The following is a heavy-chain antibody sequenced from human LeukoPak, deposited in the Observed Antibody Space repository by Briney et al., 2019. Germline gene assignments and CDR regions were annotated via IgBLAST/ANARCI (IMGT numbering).Heavy chain of an antibody. CDR3: AREGSSNWYYFDY. V-gene: IGHV4-38-2*02. Sequence: PSETLSLTCTVSGYSISSGYYWGWIRQPPGKGLEWIGSIYHSGSTYYNPSLKSRVTISVDTSKNQFSLKLSSVTAADTAVYYCAREGSSNWYYFDYWGQGTLVTVSS. CDR1: GYSISSGYY. D-gene: IGHD6-13*01. J-gene: IGHJ4*02. CDR2: IYHSGST.